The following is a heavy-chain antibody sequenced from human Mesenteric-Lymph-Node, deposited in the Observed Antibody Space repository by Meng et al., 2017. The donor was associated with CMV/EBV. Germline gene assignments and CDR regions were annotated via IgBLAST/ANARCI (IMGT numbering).Heavy chain of an antibody. Sequence: GGSLRLSCAASGFTFSDYYMSWIRQAPGKGLEWVSYISSSGSTIYYADSVKGRFTISRDNAKNSLYLQMNSLRAEDTAVYYCARDRRYCSSTSCYYYGMDVWGQGTTVTVSS. J-gene: IGHJ6*02. CDR1: GFTFSDYY. V-gene: IGHV3-11*01. CDR2: ISSSGSTI. D-gene: IGHD2-2*01. CDR3: ARDRRYCSSTSCYYYGMDV.